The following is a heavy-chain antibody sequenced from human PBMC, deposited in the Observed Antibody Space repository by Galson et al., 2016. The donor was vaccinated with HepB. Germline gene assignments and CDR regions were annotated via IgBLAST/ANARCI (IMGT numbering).Heavy chain of an antibody. J-gene: IGHJ6*02. CDR1: GFTFSSYW. CDR3: AGCSSTRCYSTHYYYGMDV. CDR2: IKPDGSEK. D-gene: IGHD2-2*01. Sequence: SLRLSCAASGFTFSSYWMTWVRQAPGKGLEWVANIKPDGSEKYYVDSVKGRFTISRDNAKNSLYLQMNSLRAEDTAVYYCAGCSSTRCYSTHYYYGMDVWGQGTTVTVSS. V-gene: IGHV3-7*02.